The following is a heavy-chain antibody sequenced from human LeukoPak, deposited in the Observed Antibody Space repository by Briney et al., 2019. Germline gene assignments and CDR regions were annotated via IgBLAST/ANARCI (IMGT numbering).Heavy chain of an antibody. D-gene: IGHD4-11*01. CDR3: ARSGGLQKFDY. Sequence: GGSLRLSCAASEFTFSNYALHWVCQAPGKGLQWVAVISYDGNTIHYADSVKGRFIISRDTSKNTLYLQMNSLRAEDTAVYYCARSGGLQKFDYWGQGTLVTVSS. J-gene: IGHJ4*02. V-gene: IGHV3-30-3*01. CDR2: ISYDGNTI. CDR1: EFTFSNYA.